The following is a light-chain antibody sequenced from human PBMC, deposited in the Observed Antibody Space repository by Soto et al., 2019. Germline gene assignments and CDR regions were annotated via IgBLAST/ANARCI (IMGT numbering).Light chain of an antibody. V-gene: IGKV1-39*01. CDR1: QSISSY. CDR2: AAS. Sequence: IQKTQSPSSLSASVGDRVTITCRASQSISSYLNWYQQKPGKAPKLLIYAASSLQSGVPSRFSGSGSGTDFTLTISSLQPEDFATYYCQQSYSTPFTFGPGTKVDIK. J-gene: IGKJ3*01. CDR3: QQSYSTPFT.